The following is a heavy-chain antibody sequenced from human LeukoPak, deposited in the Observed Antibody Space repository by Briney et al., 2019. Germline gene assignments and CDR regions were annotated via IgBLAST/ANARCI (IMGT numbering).Heavy chain of an antibody. V-gene: IGHV3-9*01. Sequence: GDSLRLSCATSGFTFDDYALHWVRQAPGKGLEWVSSISWNSGNIGYADSVKGRFTISRDNAKNSLYLQMNSLRAEDTAVYYCARAGAGHVDYWGQGTLVTVSS. CDR2: ISWNSGNI. CDR1: GFTFDDYA. J-gene: IGHJ4*02. CDR3: ARAGAGHVDY.